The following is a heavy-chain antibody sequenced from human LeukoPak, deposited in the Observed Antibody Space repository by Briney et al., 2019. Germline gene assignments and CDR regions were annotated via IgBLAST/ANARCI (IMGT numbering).Heavy chain of an antibody. D-gene: IGHD6-13*01. CDR3: AKVDIAAAGTAGYFDY. V-gene: IGHV3-23*01. CDR2: ISGSGGST. CDR1: GFTFSSYG. Sequence: GGSLRLSCAASGFTFSSYGMSWVRQAPGKGLEWVSAISGSGGSTYYADFVKGRFTISRDNSKNTLYLQMNSLRAEDTAVYYCAKVDIAAAGTAGYFDYWGQGTLVTVSS. J-gene: IGHJ4*02.